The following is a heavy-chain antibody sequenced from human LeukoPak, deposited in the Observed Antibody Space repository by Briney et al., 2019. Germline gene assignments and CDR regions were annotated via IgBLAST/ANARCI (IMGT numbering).Heavy chain of an antibody. CDR1: GFPFSSYW. Sequence: GGSLRLSCVASGFPFSSYWMTWVRQAPGKGLEWVANIKQDGSKKSYVDSVKGRFTISRDNAKNSLYLQMNSLRAEDTAIYYCTRVGYIDEGIDFWGQGTLVTVPS. CDR3: TRVGYIDEGIDF. D-gene: IGHD5-24*01. CDR2: IKQDGSKK. J-gene: IGHJ4*02. V-gene: IGHV3-7*04.